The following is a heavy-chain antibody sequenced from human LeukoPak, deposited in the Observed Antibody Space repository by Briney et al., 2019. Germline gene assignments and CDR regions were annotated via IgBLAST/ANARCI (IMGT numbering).Heavy chain of an antibody. Sequence: SETLSLTCTVSGGSISSYYWSWIRQPAGKGLEWIGRFYADGSTHYNPSLKSRVTMSIDTSKNQFSLKLTFVTAADTAVYYCAREVWEADAFDIWGQGTVVTVTS. CDR1: GGSISSYY. CDR3: AREVWEADAFDI. V-gene: IGHV4-4*07. D-gene: IGHD3-16*01. CDR2: FYADGST. J-gene: IGHJ3*02.